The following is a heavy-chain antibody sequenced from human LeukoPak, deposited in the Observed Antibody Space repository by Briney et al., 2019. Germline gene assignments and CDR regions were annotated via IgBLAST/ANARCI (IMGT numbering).Heavy chain of an antibody. CDR2: IWYDGSNK. J-gene: IGHJ4*02. V-gene: IGHV3-33*01. D-gene: IGHD3-22*01. CDR3: ARGGYDSSGYEYYFDY. CDR1: GFTFSSYG. Sequence: GGSLRLSCAAPGFTFSSYGMHWVRQAPGKGLEWVAVIWYDGSNKYYADSVKGRFTISRDNSKNTLYLQMNSLRAEDTAVYYCARGGYDSSGYEYYFDYWGQGTLVTVSS.